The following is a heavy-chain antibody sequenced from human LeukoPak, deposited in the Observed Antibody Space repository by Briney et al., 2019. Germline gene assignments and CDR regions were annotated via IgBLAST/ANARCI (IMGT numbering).Heavy chain of an antibody. Sequence: PGGSLRLSCAASGFTFSDHYMDWVRQAPGKGLEWVGRTRNKANSYTTEYAASVKGRFTISRDDSKNSLYLQMNSLKAEDTAVYYCARAIVAAPGVDYWGQGTLVTVSS. CDR3: ARAIVAAPGVDY. V-gene: IGHV3-72*01. D-gene: IGHD2-21*01. J-gene: IGHJ4*02. CDR2: TRNKANSYTT. CDR1: GFTFSDHY.